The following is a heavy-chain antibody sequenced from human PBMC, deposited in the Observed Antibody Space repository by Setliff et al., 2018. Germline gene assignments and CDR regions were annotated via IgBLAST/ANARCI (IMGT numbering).Heavy chain of an antibody. Sequence: SETLSLTCAVYGGSFSGFYWPWIRQSPGKGLEWIGEINHSGGIDYNPSLKSRVTISVDTSKNQFSLKFHSVTAADTAVYYCARGRYFESSSYYFPFDYWGLGTLVTVSS. CDR1: GGSFSGFY. CDR3: ARGRYFESSSYYFPFDY. CDR2: INHSGGI. V-gene: IGHV4-34*01. D-gene: IGHD3-22*01. J-gene: IGHJ4*02.